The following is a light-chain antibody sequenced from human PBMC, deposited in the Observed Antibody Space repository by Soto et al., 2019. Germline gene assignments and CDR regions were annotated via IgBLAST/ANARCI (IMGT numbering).Light chain of an antibody. J-gene: IGKJ5*01. CDR3: QQRSNWPPT. Sequence: EIVLTQSPATLSLFPGERATLSFRASQSVSSYLAWYQQKPGQAPRLLIYDASNRATGIPARFSGSGSGTDFTLTISSLEPEDFAVYYCQQRSNWPPTFGQGTRLEIK. V-gene: IGKV3-11*01. CDR1: QSVSSY. CDR2: DAS.